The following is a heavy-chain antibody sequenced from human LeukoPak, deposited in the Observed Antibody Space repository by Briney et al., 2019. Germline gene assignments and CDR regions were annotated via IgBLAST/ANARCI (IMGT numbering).Heavy chain of an antibody. Sequence: GSLRLSXAASGFTFSSSWMSWVLQAPGKGLEWVANIKQDGSDKYYVDSVMGRFTISRDNTKNSLYLRMNSLRAEDTAVYYCAIGYSSSPNWFDPWGQGTLVTVSS. V-gene: IGHV3-7*01. CDR1: GFTFSSSW. CDR3: AIGYSSSPNWFDP. CDR2: IKQDGSDK. J-gene: IGHJ5*02. D-gene: IGHD6-13*01.